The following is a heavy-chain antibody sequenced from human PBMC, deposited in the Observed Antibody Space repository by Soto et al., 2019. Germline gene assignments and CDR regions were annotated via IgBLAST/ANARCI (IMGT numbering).Heavy chain of an antibody. CDR3: ARAQGSSTSLEIYYYYYYGLDV. CDR2: IIPISGTA. CDR1: GGTFSSYA. D-gene: IGHD2-2*01. Sequence: QVQLVQSGAEVKKPGSSVKVSCKASGGTFSSYAISWVRQAPGQGLEWMGGIIPISGTANYAQKFQGRVTITADESTRTAYMEPSSLTSEDTAVYYCARAQGSSTSLEIYYYYYYGLDVWGQGTRVTVSS. J-gene: IGHJ6*02. V-gene: IGHV1-69*01.